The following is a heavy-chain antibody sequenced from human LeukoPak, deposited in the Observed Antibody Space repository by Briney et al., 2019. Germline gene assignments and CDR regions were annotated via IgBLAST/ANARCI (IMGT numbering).Heavy chain of an antibody. V-gene: IGHV1-69*13. CDR1: GGTFSNYA. D-gene: IGHD3-3*01. CDR3: ARPRTYYDFWRGYPPFDY. Sequence: ASVKVSCKASGGTFSNYAISWVRQAPGQGLEWMGGIITNYGTTNYAQKYQGRVTITADESTTTVYMELSSLRSEDTAVYYCARPRTYYDFWRGYPPFDYWGQGTLVTVSS. J-gene: IGHJ4*02. CDR2: IITNYGTT.